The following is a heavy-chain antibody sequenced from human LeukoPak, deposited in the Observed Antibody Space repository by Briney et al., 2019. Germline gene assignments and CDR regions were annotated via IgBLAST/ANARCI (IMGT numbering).Heavy chain of an antibody. CDR1: GLTFSSFA. D-gene: IGHD3-10*01. J-gene: IGHJ4*02. V-gene: IGHV3-23*01. CDR3: SKASWFSGPVAVR. CDR2: IRGNGET. Sequence: GGSLRLSCAASGLTFSSFAMSWVRQGPGRGLEWVSSIRGNGETFYADSVKGRFTLSLDTSRNTVFFHLNNLKLQDTAIYYWSKASWFSGPVAVRGGPGTLSTLS.